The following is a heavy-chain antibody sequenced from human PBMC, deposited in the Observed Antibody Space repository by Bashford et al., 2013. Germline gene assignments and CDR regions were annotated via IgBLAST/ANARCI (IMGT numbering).Heavy chain of an antibody. CDR3: ARDLSPLSTVTTRYYYYGMDV. D-gene: IGHD4-17*01. CDR2: ISSHSNYI. CDR1: GFSFSTYT. J-gene: IGHJ6*02. Sequence: GSLRLSCTASGFSFSTYTLNWVRQAPGKGLEWVSSISSHSNYIYYADSLEGRFTISRDNAESSLYLQMNSLRAEDTAVYFCARDLSPLSTVTTRYYYYGMDVWGQGTTVTVSS. V-gene: IGHV3-21*01.